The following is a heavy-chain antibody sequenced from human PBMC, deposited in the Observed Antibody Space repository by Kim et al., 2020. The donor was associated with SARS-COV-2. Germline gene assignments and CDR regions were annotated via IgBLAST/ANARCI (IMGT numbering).Heavy chain of an antibody. V-gene: IGHV1-46*01. J-gene: IGHJ4*02. CDR3: ARSLIAAAGTLDY. Sequence: YAQKFQGRVTMTRDTSTSTVYMELSSLRSEDTAVYYCARSLIAAAGTLDYWGQGTLVTVSS. D-gene: IGHD6-13*01.